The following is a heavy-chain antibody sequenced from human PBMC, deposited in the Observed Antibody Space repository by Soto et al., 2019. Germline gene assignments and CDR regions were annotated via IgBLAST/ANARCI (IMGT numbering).Heavy chain of an antibody. CDR1: GGSFSGYY. Sequence: SETLSLTCAVYGGSFSGYYWSWIRQPPGKGLEWIGEINHSGSTNYNPSLKSRVTISVDTSKNQFSLKLSSVTAADTAVYYCARVDDYYDSSGYYPFDYWGQGTLVTVS. CDR3: ARVDDYYDSSGYYPFDY. V-gene: IGHV4-34*01. J-gene: IGHJ4*02. CDR2: INHSGST. D-gene: IGHD3-22*01.